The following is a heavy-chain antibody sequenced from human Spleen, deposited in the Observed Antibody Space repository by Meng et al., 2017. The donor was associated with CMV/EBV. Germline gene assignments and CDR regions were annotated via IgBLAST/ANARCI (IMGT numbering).Heavy chain of an antibody. V-gene: IGHV1-8*03. CDR3: SRDSAAAGGNLGY. Sequence: ASVKVSCMASGYTFTSYDINWVRQATGQGLEWMGWMNPNSGNTGYAQKFQGRVTITRNTSISTAYMELSSLRSEDTAVYYCSRDSAAAGGNLGYWGQGTLVTVSS. J-gene: IGHJ4*02. CDR1: GYTFTSYD. CDR2: MNPNSGNT. D-gene: IGHD6-13*01.